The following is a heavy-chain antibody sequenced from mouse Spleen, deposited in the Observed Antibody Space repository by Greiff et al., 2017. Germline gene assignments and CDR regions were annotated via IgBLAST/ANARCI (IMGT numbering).Heavy chain of an antibody. V-gene: IGHV5-6*01. CDR2: ISSGGSYT. D-gene: IGHD1-2*01. J-gene: IGHJ2*01. Sequence: EVMLVESGGDLVKPGGSLKLSCAASGFTFSSYGMSWVRQTPDKRLEWVATISSGGSYTYYPDSVKGRFTISRDNAKNTLYLQMSSLKSEDTAMYYCARPLPSCYFDYWGQGTTLTVSS. CDR1: GFTFSSYG. CDR3: ARPLPSCYFDY.